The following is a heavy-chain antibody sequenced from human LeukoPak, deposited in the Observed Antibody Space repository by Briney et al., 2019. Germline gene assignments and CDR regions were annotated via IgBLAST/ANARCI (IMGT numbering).Heavy chain of an antibody. Sequence: SETLSLACAACGVSFSGSCWSWIRQPPGKGLEWLWEINHSGSTNYNPSLKRRVTISVDTSKNQNSMKLSSVTAADTDVYYCARVTDSGSYYFDYRGQGTLVTVSS. V-gene: IGHV4-34*01. J-gene: IGHJ4*02. CDR3: ARVTDSGSYYFDY. D-gene: IGHD1-26*01. CDR2: INHSGST. CDR1: GVSFSGSC.